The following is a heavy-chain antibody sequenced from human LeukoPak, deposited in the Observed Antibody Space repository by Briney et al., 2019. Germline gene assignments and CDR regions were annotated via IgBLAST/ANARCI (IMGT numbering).Heavy chain of an antibody. J-gene: IGHJ4*02. V-gene: IGHV1-2*02. Sequence: VASVKVSCKASGHTFTGYYMHWVRQAPGQGLEWMGWINPNSGGTNYAQKFQGRVTMTRDTSISTAYMELSRLRSDDTAVYYCARKSRSEDYCGGDCYSVGYWGQGTLVTVSS. CDR1: GHTFTGYY. CDR2: INPNSGGT. D-gene: IGHD2-21*02. CDR3: ARKSRSEDYCGGDCYSVGY.